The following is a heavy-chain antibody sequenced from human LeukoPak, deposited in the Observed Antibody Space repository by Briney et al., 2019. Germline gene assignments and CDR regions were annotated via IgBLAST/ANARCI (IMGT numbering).Heavy chain of an antibody. V-gene: IGHV1-3*01. D-gene: IGHD3-22*01. J-gene: IGHJ4*02. Sequence: GASVKVSCKASGYTFTSYAMHWVRQAPGQRLEWMGWINAGNGNTKYSQKFRGRVTITRDTSASTAYMELSSLRSEDTAVYYCARDSSGRPFDYWGQGTLVTVSS. CDR3: ARDSSGRPFDY. CDR2: INAGNGNT. CDR1: GYTFTSYA.